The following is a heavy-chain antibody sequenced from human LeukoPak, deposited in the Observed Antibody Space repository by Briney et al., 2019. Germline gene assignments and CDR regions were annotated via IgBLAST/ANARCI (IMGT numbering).Heavy chain of an antibody. CDR3: AHSKTGLLILYYFDY. J-gene: IGHJ4*02. CDR1: GFSLTTAAVA. Sequence: GPTLVKPTQTLTLPCPFSGFSLTTAAVAVGWIRQPPGMALEWLLLIYWERDKRYSPSLKSRLTITKDTSKNQVVLTMTNMDPVDTATYYCAHSKTGLLILYYFDYWGQGTLVTVSS. V-gene: IGHV2-5*02. D-gene: IGHD2-21*02. CDR2: IYWERDK.